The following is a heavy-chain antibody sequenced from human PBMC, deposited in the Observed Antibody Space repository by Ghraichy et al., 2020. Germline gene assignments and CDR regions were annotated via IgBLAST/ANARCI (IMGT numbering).Heavy chain of an antibody. Sequence: SETLSLTCAVSGGSINSANYSWSWIRQPPGKGLEWIGYIYSSGATYYNSSLKGRVTISADGSKNQISLKLSSVTAADTAVYYCARAPYNDDGFYDDGFDTWGQGTKATVSS. CDR3: ARAPYNDDGFYDDGFDT. D-gene: IGHD3-22*01. J-gene: IGHJ3*02. CDR1: GGSINSANYS. V-gene: IGHV4-30-2*01. CDR2: IYSSGAT.